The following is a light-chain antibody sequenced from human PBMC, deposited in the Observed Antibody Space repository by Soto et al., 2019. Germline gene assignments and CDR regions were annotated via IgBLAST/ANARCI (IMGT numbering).Light chain of an antibody. CDR3: QQYGSSTIT. CDR2: GAS. CDR1: QSVFSS. Sequence: EFVMTQAPSTLSGSPGARVTLSCRASQSVFSSLAWYQQRPGQAPRLLIYGASTRATGIPARFSGSGSGTDFTLTISSLQPEDFAVYYCQQYGSSTITFGQGTKLDIK. V-gene: IGKV3-15*01. J-gene: IGKJ5*01.